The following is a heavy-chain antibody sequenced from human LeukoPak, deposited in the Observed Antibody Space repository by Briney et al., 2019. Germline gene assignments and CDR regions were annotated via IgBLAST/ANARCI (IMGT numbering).Heavy chain of an antibody. Sequence: GRSLRLSCAASGFTFSDFWMTWVRQAPGKGLESVAYIKEDGSDKYYEDSVRGRFTISRDNAKSSLDLQMRSLRVEDTAVYYCARPRRGNSGDFFDLWGPGNLVTVSS. CDR3: ARPRRGNSGDFFDL. J-gene: IGHJ4*02. V-gene: IGHV3-7*01. CDR1: GFTFSDFW. CDR2: IKEDGSDK. D-gene: IGHD4-23*01.